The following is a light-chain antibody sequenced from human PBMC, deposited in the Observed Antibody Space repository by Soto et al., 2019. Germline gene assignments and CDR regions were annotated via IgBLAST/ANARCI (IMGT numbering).Light chain of an antibody. Sequence: DIQMTQSPSSVSASVGDRVTITCRASQGVGRWLAWYQQKPGKAPELLIYSASTVQIRVPSRFSGSGSGTDFTLTIRSLQPEDSATYYCQQANSFPWTFGQGTKVEIK. CDR2: SAS. CDR3: QQANSFPWT. V-gene: IGKV1-12*01. J-gene: IGKJ1*01. CDR1: QGVGRW.